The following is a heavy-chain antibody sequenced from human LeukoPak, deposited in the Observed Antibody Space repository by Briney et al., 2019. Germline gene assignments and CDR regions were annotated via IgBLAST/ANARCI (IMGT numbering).Heavy chain of an antibody. V-gene: IGHV4-39*07. D-gene: IGHD6-19*01. Sequence: TSETLSLTCTVSGGSISSSSYYRGWIRQPPGKGLEWIGSIYYSGSTYYNPSLKSRVTISVDTSKNQFSLKLSSVTAADTAVYYCARDTGAVAGNYFDYWGQGTLVTVSS. J-gene: IGHJ4*02. CDR2: IYYSGST. CDR3: ARDTGAVAGNYFDY. CDR1: GGSISSSSYY.